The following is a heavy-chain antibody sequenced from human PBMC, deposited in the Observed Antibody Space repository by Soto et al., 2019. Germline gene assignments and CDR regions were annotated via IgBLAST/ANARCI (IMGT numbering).Heavy chain of an antibody. V-gene: IGHV3-30-3*01. CDR1: GFTFSSYA. J-gene: IGHJ4*02. CDR2: ISYDGSNK. CDR3: WLTTPLGY. D-gene: IGHD3-22*01. Sequence: QVQLVESGGGVVQPGRSLRLSCAASGFTFSSYAMHWVRQAPGKGLERVAVISYDGSNKYYADSVKGRFTISRDNSKNTLYLQMNSLRAEDTAVYYGWLTTPLGYWGQGTLVTVSS.